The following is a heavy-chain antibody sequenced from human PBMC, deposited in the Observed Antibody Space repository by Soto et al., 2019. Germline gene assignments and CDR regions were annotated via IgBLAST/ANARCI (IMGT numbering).Heavy chain of an antibody. CDR2: ISAYNGNT. CDR3: ARDAAAGLSDY. D-gene: IGHD6-13*01. CDR1: GYTFTSYG. V-gene: IGHV1-18*01. Sequence: QVQLVQSGAEVKKPGASVKVSCKASGYTFTSYGISWVRQAPGQGLEWMGWISAYNGNTKYAQKFQGRVTMTTDTSTRTAYMAVRSLRSDGTAVYYCARDAAAGLSDYWGQGSLVTVSS. J-gene: IGHJ4*02.